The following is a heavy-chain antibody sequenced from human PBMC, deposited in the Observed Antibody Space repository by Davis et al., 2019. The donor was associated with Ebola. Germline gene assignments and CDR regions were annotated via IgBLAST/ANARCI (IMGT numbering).Heavy chain of an antibody. CDR3: ARTGRVFDY. V-gene: IGHV3-7*03. CDR2: IKEDGSQK. CDR1: GFTFSDYY. Sequence: GESLKISCAASGFTFSDYYMTWVRQAPGKGLEWVANIKEDGSQKNYVDSVKGRFIISRDNAKNSLYLQMNSLTAEDTAVYYCARTGRVFDYWGQGTLVTVSS. J-gene: IGHJ4*02. D-gene: IGHD3-10*01.